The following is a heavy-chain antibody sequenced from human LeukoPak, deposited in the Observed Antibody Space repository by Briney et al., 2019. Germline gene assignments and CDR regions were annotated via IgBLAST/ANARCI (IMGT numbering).Heavy chain of an antibody. CDR1: GGTFSSYA. CDR3: ARDDYYGSGTQPYFDY. CDR2: IIPIFGTA. D-gene: IGHD3-10*01. Sequence: VKVSCKASGGTFSSYAISWVRQAPGRGLEWMGGIIPIFGTANYAQKFQGRVTITADESTSTAYMELSSLRPEDTAVYYCARDDYYGSGTQPYFDYWGQGTLVTVSS. V-gene: IGHV1-69*01. J-gene: IGHJ4*02.